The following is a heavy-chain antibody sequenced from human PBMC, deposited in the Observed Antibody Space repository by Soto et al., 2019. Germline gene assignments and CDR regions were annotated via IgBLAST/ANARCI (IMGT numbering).Heavy chain of an antibody. Sequence: QVQLQESGPGLVKPSETLSLTCTVSGGSINNYYWSWIRQPPGKGLEWIGYIYYSGSTNYNPSLTRRVTISLDTSKTQFSLNLSSMTAADTAVYYCARGGGGWYLFDYWGQGTLVTVSS. V-gene: IGHV4-59*01. J-gene: IGHJ4*02. CDR1: GGSINNYY. CDR3: ARGGGGWYLFDY. CDR2: IYYSGST. D-gene: IGHD6-19*01.